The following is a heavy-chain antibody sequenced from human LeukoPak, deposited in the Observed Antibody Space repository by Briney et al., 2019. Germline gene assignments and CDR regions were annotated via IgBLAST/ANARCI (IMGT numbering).Heavy chain of an antibody. CDR3: ARDHSGTNYVMD. D-gene: IGHD4/OR15-4a*01. CDR1: GGSISSSSYY. Sequence: TSETLSLTCTVSGGSISSSSYYWGWIRQPPGKGLEWIGSLYYSGSSYYNPSLKSRVTISVDTSKNQFSLTLSSVTAADTAVYYCARDHSGTNYVMDWGQGTLVTVSS. V-gene: IGHV4-39*02. J-gene: IGHJ4*02. CDR2: LYYSGSS.